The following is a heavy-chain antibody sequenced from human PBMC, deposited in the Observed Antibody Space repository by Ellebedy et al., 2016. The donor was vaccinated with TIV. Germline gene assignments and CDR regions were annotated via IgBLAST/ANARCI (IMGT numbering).Heavy chain of an antibody. V-gene: IGHV3-23*01. Sequence: GGSLRLXXAASGFTFSSYAMGWVRQAPDKGLDWVSAISGSGGSTYYADPVKGRFTISRDNSKNTLYLQMNSLRAEDTAVYYCAKDTNGANSPVDYWGQGTLVTVSS. CDR3: AKDTNGANSPVDY. D-gene: IGHD1-1*01. J-gene: IGHJ4*02. CDR1: GFTFSSYA. CDR2: ISGSGGST.